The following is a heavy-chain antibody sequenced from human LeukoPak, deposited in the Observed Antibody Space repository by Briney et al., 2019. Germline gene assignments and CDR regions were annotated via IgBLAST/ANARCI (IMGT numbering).Heavy chain of an antibody. V-gene: IGHV3-23*01. CDR1: GFTFNNYA. J-gene: IGHJ4*02. D-gene: IGHD1-1*01. CDR3: ARDYPTSGIVTIFDY. CDR2: ITASGGST. Sequence: GGSLRLSXASSGFTFNNYAMTWVRQAPGKGLEWVSSITASGGSTYCADSVRGRFTISRDNSKNTLYLQMSSLRAEDTAVYYCARDYPTSGIVTIFDYWGQGTLVTVSS.